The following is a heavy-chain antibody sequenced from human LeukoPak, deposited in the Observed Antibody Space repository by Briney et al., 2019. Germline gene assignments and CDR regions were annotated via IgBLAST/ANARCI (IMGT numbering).Heavy chain of an antibody. CDR1: GFTFSTYA. D-gene: IGHD2-15*01. CDR2: ISYDGGNK. J-gene: IGHJ2*01. V-gene: IGHV3-30-3*01. CDR3: ARGRSARWSYLYFDL. Sequence: GGSLRISCAASGFTFSTYAIHWVRQTPGRGLEWVAVISYDGGNKYYADSVKGRFTVSRDNSENTLCLVMNSLRAEDTAVYYCARGRSARWSYLYFDLWGRGTLVTVSS.